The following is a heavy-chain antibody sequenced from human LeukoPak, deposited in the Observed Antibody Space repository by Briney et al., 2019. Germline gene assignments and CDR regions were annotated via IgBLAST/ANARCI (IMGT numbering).Heavy chain of an antibody. CDR2: INSGGSPK. J-gene: IGHJ3*02. CDR3: VRAVPAAILGAFDI. V-gene: IGHV3-11*04. D-gene: IGHD2-2*02. CDR1: GFTFNDYY. Sequence: GGSLRLSCAASGFTFNDYYMSWIRQAPGKGLEWVSYINSGGSPKYYADSVKGRFTISRDNAKNSLYLQMNSLRAEDTAIYYCVRAVPAAILGAFDIWGQGTMVTVSS.